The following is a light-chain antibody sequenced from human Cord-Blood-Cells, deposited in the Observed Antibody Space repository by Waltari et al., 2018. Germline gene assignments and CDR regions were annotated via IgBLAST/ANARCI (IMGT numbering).Light chain of an antibody. CDR2: DAS. CDR3: QQSYSTPPP. CDR1: QSISSY. V-gene: IGKV1-39*01. Sequence: DIQITQSPSSLSACGVERVTITCRASQSISSYLNWYQQKPGQAPKLLIYDASSLQSGLPPRFSPSGSGTDLTPPISRPQPDALATHPRQQSYSTPPPFGGGTKVEIK. J-gene: IGKJ4*01.